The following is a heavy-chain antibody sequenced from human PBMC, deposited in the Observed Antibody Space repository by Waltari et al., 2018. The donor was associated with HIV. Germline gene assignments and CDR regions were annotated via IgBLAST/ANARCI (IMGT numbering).Heavy chain of an antibody. CDR1: GFTFSSYW. Sequence: EVQLVESGGGLVQPGGSLRLSCAASGFTFSSYWTPRVPQAPGKGLVWGSRINSDGSSTSYADSVKGRFTISRDNAKNTLYLQMNSLRAEDTAVYYCARAMGEYQLENAFDIWGQGTMVTVSS. CDR2: INSDGSST. V-gene: IGHV3-74*01. D-gene: IGHD2-2*01. CDR3: ARAMGEYQLENAFDI. J-gene: IGHJ3*02.